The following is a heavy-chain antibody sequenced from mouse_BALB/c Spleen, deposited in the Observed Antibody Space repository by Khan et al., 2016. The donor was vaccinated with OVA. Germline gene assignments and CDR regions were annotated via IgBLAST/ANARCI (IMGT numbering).Heavy chain of an antibody. CDR3: ARANYSYASYYAMDY. J-gene: IGHJ4*01. V-gene: IGHV2-6-4*01. CDR1: GFSLTSYY. D-gene: IGHD2-12*01. CDR2: IWGGGGT. Sequence: VQLKQSGPGLVAPSQCLSITCTVSGFSLTSYYIHWVRQPPGKGLEWLGMIWGGGGTDYNSALKSRLSITKDNSKSQVFLKMNSLQPDDSAMYNGARANYSYASYYAMDYWGQGTSVTVSS.